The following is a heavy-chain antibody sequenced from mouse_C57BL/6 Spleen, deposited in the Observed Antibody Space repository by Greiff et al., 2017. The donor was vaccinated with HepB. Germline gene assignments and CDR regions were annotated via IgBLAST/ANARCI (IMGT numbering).Heavy chain of an antibody. CDR2: IYPRDGST. V-gene: IGHV1-78*01. Sequence: QVQLQQSDAELVKPGASVKISCKVSGYTFTDHTIHWMKQRPEQGLEWIGYIYPRDGSTKYNEKFKGKATLTADKSSSTAYMQLNSLTSEDSAVYVCARTGYYYGSSYWYFDVWGTGATVTVTS. D-gene: IGHD1-1*01. CDR1: GYTFTDHT. J-gene: IGHJ1*03. CDR3: ARTGYYYGSSYWYFDV.